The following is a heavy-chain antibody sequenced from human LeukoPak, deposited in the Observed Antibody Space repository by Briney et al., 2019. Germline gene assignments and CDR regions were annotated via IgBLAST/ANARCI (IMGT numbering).Heavy chain of an antibody. CDR2: IYDSGST. J-gene: IGHJ4*02. CDR1: GGSISTYY. CDR3: ARLTRTTAAGSIPFDY. V-gene: IGHV4-59*08. Sequence: SETLSLTCTVSGGSISTYYWSWIRQPPGKGLEWIGYIYDSGSTNYNPSLKSRVTISVDTSKNQFSLRLSSVTAADTAVYYCARLTRTTAAGSIPFDYWGQGTLVIVSS. D-gene: IGHD6-13*01.